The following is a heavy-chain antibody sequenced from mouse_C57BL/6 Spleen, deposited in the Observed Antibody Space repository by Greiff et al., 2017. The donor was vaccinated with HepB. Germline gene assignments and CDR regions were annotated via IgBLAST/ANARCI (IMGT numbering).Heavy chain of an antibody. CDR3: TRKEPNWDEAWFAY. Sequence: VQLQQSGTVLARPGASVKMSCKTSGYTFTSYWMHWVKQRPGQGLEWIGAIYPGNSDTSYNQKFKGKAKLTAVTSASTAYMELSSLTNEDSAVYYCTRKEPNWDEAWFAYWGQGTLVTVSA. J-gene: IGHJ3*01. D-gene: IGHD4-1*01. V-gene: IGHV1-5*01. CDR1: GYTFTSYW. CDR2: IYPGNSDT.